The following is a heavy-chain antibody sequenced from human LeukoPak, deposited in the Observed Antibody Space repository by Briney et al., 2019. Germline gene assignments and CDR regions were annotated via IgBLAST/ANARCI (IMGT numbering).Heavy chain of an antibody. CDR2: ISYDGSNK. CDR3: AKSFHSSGWYGMIYYFDY. J-gene: IGHJ4*02. V-gene: IGHV3-30*18. D-gene: IGHD6-19*01. CDR1: GFTFSSYG. Sequence: GGSLRLSCAASGFTFSSYGMHWVRQAPGKGLEWVAVISYDGSNKYYADSVKGRFTISRDNSKNTLYLQMNSLRAEDTAVYYCAKSFHSSGWYGMIYYFDYWGQGTLVTVSS.